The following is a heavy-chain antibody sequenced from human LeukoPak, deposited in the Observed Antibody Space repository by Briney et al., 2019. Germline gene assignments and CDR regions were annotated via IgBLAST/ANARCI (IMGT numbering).Heavy chain of an antibody. CDR3: AADTKSSGWSLYYYYGMDV. CDR2: ISYDGSNK. J-gene: IGHJ6*02. CDR1: GFTFSSYA. V-gene: IGHV3-30-3*01. Sequence: GGSLRLSCAASGFTFSSYAMHWVRQAPGKGLEWVAVISYDGSNKYYADSVKGRFTISRDNSKNTLYLQMNSLRAEDTAVYYCAADTKSSGWSLYYYYGMDVWGQGTTVTVSS. D-gene: IGHD6-25*01.